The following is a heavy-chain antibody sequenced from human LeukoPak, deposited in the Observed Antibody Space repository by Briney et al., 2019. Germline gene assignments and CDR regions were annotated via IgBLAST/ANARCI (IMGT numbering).Heavy chain of an antibody. V-gene: IGHV3-30*02. D-gene: IGHD3-10*01. J-gene: IGHJ4*02. Sequence: TGGSLRLSCAASGFTFSSYGMHWVRQAPGKGLEWVAFIRYDGSNKYYADSVKGRFTISRDNSKNTLYLQMNSLRAEDTAVYYCAKVSPYYGSGRYEGDYWGQGTLVTVSS. CDR3: AKVSPYYGSGRYEGDY. CDR1: GFTFSSYG. CDR2: IRYDGSNK.